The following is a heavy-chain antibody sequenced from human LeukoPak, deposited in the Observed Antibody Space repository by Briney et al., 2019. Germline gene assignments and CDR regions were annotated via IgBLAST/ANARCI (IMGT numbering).Heavy chain of an antibody. CDR2: IYYSGST. Sequence: SQTLSLTCTVSGGSISSGGYYWSWIRQHPGKGLEWIGYIYYSGSTYYNPSLKSRVTISVDTSKNQFSLKLSSATAADTAVYYCARASSYCSSTSCSVVGYYYYGMDVWGQGTTVTVSS. D-gene: IGHD2-2*01. CDR1: GGSISSGGYY. V-gene: IGHV4-31*03. CDR3: ARASSYCSSTSCSVVGYYYYGMDV. J-gene: IGHJ6*02.